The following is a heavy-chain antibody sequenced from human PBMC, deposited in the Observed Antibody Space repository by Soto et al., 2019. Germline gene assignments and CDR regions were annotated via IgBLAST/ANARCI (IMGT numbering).Heavy chain of an antibody. V-gene: IGHV3-30*18. J-gene: IGHJ5*02. D-gene: IGHD3-16*01. Sequence: QVQLVESGGGVVQPGTSLTLSCVGSGFTFSSYAFHWIRQAPGKGIEWVATVSFNRNNKYYGDSVKGRFSVSMDNVKNSLYLQMNDVRPEDTAVYFCAKLIGSERTVGWFDPWGQGTLVSVSS. CDR1: GFTFSSYA. CDR3: AKLIGSERTVGWFDP. CDR2: VSFNRNNK.